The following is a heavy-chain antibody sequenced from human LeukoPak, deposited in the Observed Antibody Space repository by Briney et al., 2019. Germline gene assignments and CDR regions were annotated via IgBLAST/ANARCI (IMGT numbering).Heavy chain of an antibody. Sequence: SETLSLTRAVYGGSFSGYYWSWIRQPPGKGLEWIGEINHSGSTNYNPSLKSRVTISVDTSKNQFSLKLSSVTAADTAVYYCARARRRGGYSRGYYYYGMDVWGQGTTVTVSS. CDR2: INHSGST. CDR1: GGSFSGYY. D-gene: IGHD4-23*01. V-gene: IGHV4-34*01. CDR3: ARARRRGGYSRGYYYYGMDV. J-gene: IGHJ6*02.